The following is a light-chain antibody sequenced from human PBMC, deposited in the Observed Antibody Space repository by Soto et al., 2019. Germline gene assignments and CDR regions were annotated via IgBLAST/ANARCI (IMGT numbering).Light chain of an antibody. CDR1: SSDVGGYKY. CDR3: SSYTSSSTVI. CDR2: EVN. V-gene: IGLV2-14*01. J-gene: IGLJ2*01. Sequence: QSALTQPASVSGSPGQSITISCTGNSSDVGGYKYVSWYQHHPGKAPKLMIYEVNNRPSGVSNRFSGSKSGNTASLTISGLQAEDDADYYCSSYTSSSTVIFGGGTKVTVL.